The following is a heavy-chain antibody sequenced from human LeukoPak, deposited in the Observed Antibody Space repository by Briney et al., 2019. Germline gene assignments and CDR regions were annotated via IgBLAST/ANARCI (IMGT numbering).Heavy chain of an antibody. CDR1: GFTFSSYP. CDR3: AKSGYNRFDY. CDR2: ISTSNTYI. V-gene: IGHV3-21*04. Sequence: GGSLRLSCAASGFTFSSYPLNWVRQAPGKGLEWVSSISTSNTYIYYADSVKGRFTISRDNSKNTLYLQMNSLRAEDTAVYYCAKSGYNRFDYWGQGTLVTVSS. J-gene: IGHJ4*02. D-gene: IGHD5-24*01.